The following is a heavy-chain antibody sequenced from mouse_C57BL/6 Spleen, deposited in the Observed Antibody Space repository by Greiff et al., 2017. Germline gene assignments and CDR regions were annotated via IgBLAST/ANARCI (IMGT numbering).Heavy chain of an antibody. V-gene: IGHV1-26*01. CDR1: GYTFTDYY. CDR3: ARTETGPFDY. CDR2: INPNNGGT. J-gene: IGHJ2*01. Sequence: EVQLQQSGPELVKPGASVKISCKASGYTFTDYYMNWVKQSHGKSLEWIGDINPNNGGTSYNQKFKGKATLTVDKSSSTAYMELRSLTSEDSAVYYCARTETGPFDYWGQGTTLTVSS.